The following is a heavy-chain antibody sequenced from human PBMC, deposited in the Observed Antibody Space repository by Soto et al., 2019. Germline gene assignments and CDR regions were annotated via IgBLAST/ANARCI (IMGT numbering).Heavy chain of an antibody. D-gene: IGHD3-3*01. CDR3: ARDTYYDFWSGYSYSGYMDV. V-gene: IGHV1-18*01. CDR1: GYTFTSYG. CDR2: ISAYNGNT. J-gene: IGHJ6*03. Sequence: ASVNVSCKASGYTFTSYGISWVRQAPGQGLEWMGWISAYNGNTNYAQKLQGRVTMTTDTSTSKAYMELMSLRSDDTAGYYCARDTYYDFWSGYSYSGYMDVWGKGTTVTVSS.